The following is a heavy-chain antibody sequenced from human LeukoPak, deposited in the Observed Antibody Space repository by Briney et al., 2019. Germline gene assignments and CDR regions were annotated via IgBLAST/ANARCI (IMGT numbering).Heavy chain of an antibody. V-gene: IGHV1-69*13. Sequence: GASVKVSCKASGGTFSSYAISWVRQAPGQGLEWMGGIIPIFGTANYAQKFQGRVTITADESTSTAYMELSSLRSEDTAVYYCARTLVGATFGFYYYYMDVWGKGTTVTISS. CDR2: IIPIFGTA. CDR1: GGTFSSYA. D-gene: IGHD1-26*01. CDR3: ARTLVGATFGFYYYYMDV. J-gene: IGHJ6*03.